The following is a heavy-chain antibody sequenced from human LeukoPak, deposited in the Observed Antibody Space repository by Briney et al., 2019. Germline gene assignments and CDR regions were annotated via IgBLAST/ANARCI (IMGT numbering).Heavy chain of an antibody. Sequence: PSETLSLTFTVSGGSISSYYWSWIRQPPGKGLEWIGYIYYSGSTNYNPSLKSRVTISVDTSKNQFSLKLSSVTAADTAVYYCASFSAYYYDSSGQYFDYWGQGTLVTVSS. D-gene: IGHD3-22*01. CDR3: ASFSAYYYDSSGQYFDY. V-gene: IGHV4-59*12. CDR1: GGSISSYY. J-gene: IGHJ4*02. CDR2: IYYSGST.